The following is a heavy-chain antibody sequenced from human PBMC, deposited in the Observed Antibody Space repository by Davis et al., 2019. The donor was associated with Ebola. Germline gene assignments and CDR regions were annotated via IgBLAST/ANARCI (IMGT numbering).Heavy chain of an antibody. Sequence: MPSETLSLTCAVSGDSISSINWWTWVRQPPGKGLEWIGEIYHSGNTNYNPSLKSRVTISVDKSNNQFSLKLNSFTAADTAVYFCARWRAYTGFDYWGQGTLVSGSS. CDR1: GDSISSINW. D-gene: IGHD2-2*02. V-gene: IGHV4-4*02. J-gene: IGHJ4*02. CDR3: ARWRAYTGFDY. CDR2: IYHSGNT.